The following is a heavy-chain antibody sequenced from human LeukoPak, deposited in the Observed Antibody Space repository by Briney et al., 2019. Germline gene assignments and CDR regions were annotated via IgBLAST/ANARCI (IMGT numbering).Heavy chain of an antibody. J-gene: IGHJ6*04. CDR3: ARETTARDV. CDR1: GFIFSDYY. CDR2: MGSSGSTI. V-gene: IGHV3-11*01. D-gene: IGHD4-11*01. Sequence: GGSLRLSCTASGFIFSDYYMSWIRQAPGKGLEWLSYMGSSGSTIKYADYVKGRFTISRDNAKNSLYLQRNSLRAEDTAVYYCARETTARDVWGKGTTVTVSS.